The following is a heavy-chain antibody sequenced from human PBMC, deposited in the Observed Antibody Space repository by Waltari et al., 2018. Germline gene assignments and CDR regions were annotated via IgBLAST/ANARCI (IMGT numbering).Heavy chain of an antibody. CDR1: GFTFSSYG. V-gene: IGHV3-30*18. CDR3: AKPMIVVLDAFDI. J-gene: IGHJ3*02. D-gene: IGHD3-22*01. CDR2: IWYDGSNQ. Sequence: QVQLVESGGGVVQPGRSLRLSCAASGFTFSSYGMHWVRQAPGKGLEWVAVIWYDGSNQCYADSVKGRFTISRDNSKNTLYLQMTSLRAEDTAMYYCAKPMIVVLDAFDIWGQGTMVTVSS.